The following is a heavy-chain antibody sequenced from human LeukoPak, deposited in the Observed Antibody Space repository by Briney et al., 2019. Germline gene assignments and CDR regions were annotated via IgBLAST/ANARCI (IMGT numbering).Heavy chain of an antibody. D-gene: IGHD1-26*01. V-gene: IGHV3-7*03. CDR3: ARGVGVAITDAFDI. CDR1: GFTFSSYW. CDR2: INHNGNVN. Sequence: GGSLRLSCAASGFTFSSYWMNWARQAPGKGLEWVASINHNGNVNYYVDSVKGRFTISRDNANNSLFLQMNSLRVEDTALYYCARGVGVAITDAFDIWGQGTMVTVSS. J-gene: IGHJ3*02.